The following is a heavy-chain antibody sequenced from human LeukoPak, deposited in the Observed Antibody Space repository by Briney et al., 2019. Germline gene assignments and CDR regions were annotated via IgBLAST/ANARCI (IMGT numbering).Heavy chain of an antibody. Sequence: GGSLRLSCAASGFTFSNYIMNWVRQAPGKGLEWLSYISSSSSPIYYADSVKGQFTISRDNAKNSLYLQMNSLRDEDTGVYYCARVNWNDVGSFDYWGQGTLVTVSS. CDR2: ISSSSSPI. J-gene: IGHJ4*02. V-gene: IGHV3-48*02. CDR1: GFTFSNYI. D-gene: IGHD1-20*01. CDR3: ARVNWNDVGSFDY.